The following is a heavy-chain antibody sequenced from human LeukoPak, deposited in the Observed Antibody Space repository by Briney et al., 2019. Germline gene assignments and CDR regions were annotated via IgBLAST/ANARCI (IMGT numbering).Heavy chain of an antibody. D-gene: IGHD2-15*01. CDR2: FDPEDGET. CDR3: GTGSAVAALGY. Sequence: ASVKVSCKVSGYTLSELSIHWVRQAPGKGLEGMGGFDPEDGETIYAQKFQGRVTMTEDTSTDTGYMELSSLRSEDTAVYYCGTGSAVAALGYWGQGTLVTVSS. J-gene: IGHJ4*02. V-gene: IGHV1-24*01. CDR1: GYTLSELS.